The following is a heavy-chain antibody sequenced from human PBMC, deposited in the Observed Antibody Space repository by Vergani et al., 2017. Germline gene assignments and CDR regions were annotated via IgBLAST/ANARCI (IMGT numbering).Heavy chain of an antibody. D-gene: IGHD6-13*01. V-gene: IGHV1-46*01. CDR1: GYTFTSYY. Sequence: QVQLVQSGAEVKKPGASVKVSCKASGYTFTSYYMHWVRQAPGQGLEWMGIINPSGGSTSYAQKFQGRVTITADESTSTAYMELSSLRSEDTAVYYCARCKLGSSWYLAPVPDAVYHYYYMDVWGKGTTVTVSS. CDR2: INPSGGST. CDR3: ARCKLGSSWYLAPVPDAVYHYYYMDV. J-gene: IGHJ6*03.